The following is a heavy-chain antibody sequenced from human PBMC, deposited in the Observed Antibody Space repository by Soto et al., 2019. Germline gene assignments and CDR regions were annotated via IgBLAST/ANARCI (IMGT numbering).Heavy chain of an antibody. CDR3: ARGEVPYNSGGGV. D-gene: IGHD6-19*01. CDR2: VNPSGGST. V-gene: IGHV1-46*01. Sequence: QVQLVQSGAEVKKPGASVKVSCKTSGYTFTSYYMHWVRQAPGQGLEWMGIVNPSGGSTNYAQKFQGRVTMTRDTSTRAGYMELSSLRSEDTAVYYCARGEVPYNSGGGVWGQGTTVTVSS. J-gene: IGHJ6*02. CDR1: GYTFTSYY.